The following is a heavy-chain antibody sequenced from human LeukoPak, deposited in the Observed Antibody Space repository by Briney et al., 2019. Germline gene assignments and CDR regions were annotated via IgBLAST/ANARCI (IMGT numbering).Heavy chain of an antibody. CDR3: ARERGSGWYDY. D-gene: IGHD6-19*01. CDR2: IYYSGST. Sequence: KSSEPQSLTCTVSGGSISSYYWRWIRQPPGKGLEWIGYIYYSGSTNYNPSLKSRVTISVDTSKNQFSLKLSSVTAADTAVYYCARERGSGWYDYWGQETLVPVSS. CDR1: GGSISSYY. J-gene: IGHJ4*02. V-gene: IGHV4-59*01.